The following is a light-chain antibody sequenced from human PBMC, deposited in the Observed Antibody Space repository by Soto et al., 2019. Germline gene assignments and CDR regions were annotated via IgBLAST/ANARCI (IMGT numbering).Light chain of an antibody. CDR2: EID. CDR1: RSDIGGYRY. Sequence: QSALTQPPSASGSPGQSVTISCTGTRSDIGGYRYVAWYQQHPGRVPKLLIYEIDKRPSGVPDRFTGSKSGDTATLTVSGLQADDEADYYCSTYAGSAVFGGGTKVTVL. CDR3: STYAGSAV. J-gene: IGLJ3*02. V-gene: IGLV2-8*01.